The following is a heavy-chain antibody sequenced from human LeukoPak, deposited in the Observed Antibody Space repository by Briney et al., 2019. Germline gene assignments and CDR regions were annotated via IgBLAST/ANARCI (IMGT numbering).Heavy chain of an antibody. CDR2: ISYDGSNK. Sequence: GGSLRLSCAASGFTFSSYGMHWVRQAPGKGLEWGAVISYDGSNKYYADSVKGRFTISRDNSKNTLYLQMNSLRAEDTAVYYCAKEDRTSAPGYYYGMDVWGKGTTVTVSS. CDR1: GFTFSSYG. D-gene: IGHD2-15*01. J-gene: IGHJ6*04. V-gene: IGHV3-30*18. CDR3: AKEDRTSAPGYYYGMDV.